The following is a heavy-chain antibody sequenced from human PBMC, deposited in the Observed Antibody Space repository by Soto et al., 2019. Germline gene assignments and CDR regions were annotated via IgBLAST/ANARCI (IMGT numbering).Heavy chain of an antibody. D-gene: IGHD3-9*01. Sequence: QITLKESGPTLVRPTQTLTLTCAFSGFSLSTSGVGVGWIRQPPGKALEWLAVIYWDDSTHYSPSLMSRLTITKDASKNQVVLTMTNMDPMDPGTYYCAHKGPEDWPLDYWGQGTLVTVSS. J-gene: IGHJ4*02. V-gene: IGHV2-5*02. CDR3: AHKGPEDWPLDY. CDR1: GFSLSTSGVG. CDR2: IYWDDST.